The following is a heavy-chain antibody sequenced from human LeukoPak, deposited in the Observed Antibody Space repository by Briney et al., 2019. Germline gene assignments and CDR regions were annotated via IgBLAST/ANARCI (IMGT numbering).Heavy chain of an antibody. J-gene: IGHJ3*02. CDR1: GFSFSSYS. Sequence: GGSLRLSCAASGFSFSSYSMNWVRQAPGKGLEWVSSISSSSSYIYYADSVKGRFTISRDNAKNSLYLQMNSLRAEDTAVYYCARETDWLDYYDSSGLDAFDIWGQGTMVTVSS. D-gene: IGHD3-22*01. CDR2: ISSSSSYI. V-gene: IGHV3-21*01. CDR3: ARETDWLDYYDSSGLDAFDI.